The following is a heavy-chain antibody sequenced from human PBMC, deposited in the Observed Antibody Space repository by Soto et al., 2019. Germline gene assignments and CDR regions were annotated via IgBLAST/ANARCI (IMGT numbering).Heavy chain of an antibody. V-gene: IGHV3-15*01. CDR2: IKTKADAGTT. D-gene: IGHD2-21*01. J-gene: IGHJ5*02. CDR1: GFTFKNAW. Sequence: QLVESGGGLVKPGGSLRLSCAASGFTFKNAWMSWVRQAPGKGLEWVGRIKTKADAGTTDYAAPVKGRFTISRDDSKNTLYLQMNSLKNEDTALYFCTTDGAIIFFDPRGQGTLVTVSS. CDR3: TTDGAIIFFDP.